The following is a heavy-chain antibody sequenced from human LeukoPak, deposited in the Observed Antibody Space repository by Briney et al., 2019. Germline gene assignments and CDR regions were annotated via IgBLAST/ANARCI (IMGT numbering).Heavy chain of an antibody. CDR1: GFTFSSYA. D-gene: IGHD2-2*01. V-gene: IGHV3-30-3*01. CDR2: ISYDGSNK. CDR3: AREAVGYCSSTSCSNWFDP. J-gene: IGHJ5*02. Sequence: GGSLRLSCAASGFTFSSYAMHWVRQAPGKGLEWVAVISYDGSNKYYADSVKGRLTISRDNSKNTLYLQMNSLRAEDTAVYYCAREAVGYCSSTSCSNWFDPWGQGTLVTVSS.